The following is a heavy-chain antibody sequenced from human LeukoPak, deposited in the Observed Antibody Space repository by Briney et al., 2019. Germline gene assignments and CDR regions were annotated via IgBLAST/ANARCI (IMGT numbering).Heavy chain of an antibody. CDR3: AKDIGRRIFGVAYDAFDI. V-gene: IGHV3-30*02. D-gene: IGHD3-3*01. J-gene: IGHJ3*02. CDR1: GFIFNNYD. Sequence: GGSLRLSCVASGFIFNNYDMHWVRQAPGKGLEWVAPMRGDGSQLYHAESVKGRFTISRDNSKNTLYVQMNSLRVEDTAIYYCAKDIGRRIFGVAYDAFDIWGQGTMLTVSS. CDR2: MRGDGSQL.